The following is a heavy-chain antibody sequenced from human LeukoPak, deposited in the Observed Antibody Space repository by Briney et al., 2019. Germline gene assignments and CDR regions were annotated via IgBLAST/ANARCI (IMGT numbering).Heavy chain of an antibody. V-gene: IGHV5-51*01. D-gene: IGHD3-22*01. Sequence: IGWVRQMPGKGLEWMGIIYPGDSDPRYSPSFQGQVAISADKSISTAYLQWSSLRASDTAMYFCANDVYSDSTGYSLIEYFHSWGQGTLVTVSS. CDR2: IYPGDSDP. J-gene: IGHJ1*01. CDR3: ANDVYSDSTGYSLIEYFHS.